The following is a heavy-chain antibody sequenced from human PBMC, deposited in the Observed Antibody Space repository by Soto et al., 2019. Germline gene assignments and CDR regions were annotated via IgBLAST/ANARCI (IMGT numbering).Heavy chain of an antibody. V-gene: IGHV1-18*01. D-gene: IGHD5-12*01. Sequence: QVQLVQSGAEVKKPGASVKVSCKASGYTFTRSGISWVRQAPGQGPEWMGWISGYNGDTNYAQTFQGRVTMTTDTSTSTAYMELRSLRSDDKAVYYCAREGVAPYYSCGMDVWGQGTPVPVSS. CDR3: AREGVAPYYSCGMDV. J-gene: IGHJ6*02. CDR2: ISGYNGDT. CDR1: GYTFTRSG.